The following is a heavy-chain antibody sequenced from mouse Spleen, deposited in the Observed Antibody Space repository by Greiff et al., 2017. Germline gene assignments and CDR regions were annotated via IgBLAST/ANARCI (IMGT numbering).Heavy chain of an antibody. CDR3: ARGNSNYSPWFAY. D-gene: IGHD2-5*01. J-gene: IGHJ3*01. CDR2: INPNNGGT. V-gene: IGHV1-18*01. Sequence: EVKLVESGPELVKPGASVKIPCKASGYTFTDYNMDWVKQSHGKSLEWIGDINPNNGGTIYNQKFKGKATLTVDKSSSTAYMELRSLTSEDTAVYYCARGNSNYSPWFAYWGQGTLVTVSA. CDR1: GYTFTDYN.